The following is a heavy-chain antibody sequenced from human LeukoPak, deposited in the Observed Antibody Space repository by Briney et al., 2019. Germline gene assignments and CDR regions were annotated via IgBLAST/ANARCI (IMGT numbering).Heavy chain of an antibody. CDR2: IYTSGSP. D-gene: IGHD3-3*01. CDR3: ARETSRDFWSGYYFDY. CDR1: GGSISSGSYH. J-gene: IGHJ4*02. Sequence: PSQTLSLTCTVSGGSISSGSYHWRWIRQPAGKGLEWIGRIYTSGSPNYNPSLKSRVTISVDTSKNQFSLKLSSVTAADTAVYYCARETSRDFWSGYYFDYWGQGTLVTVSS. V-gene: IGHV4-61*02.